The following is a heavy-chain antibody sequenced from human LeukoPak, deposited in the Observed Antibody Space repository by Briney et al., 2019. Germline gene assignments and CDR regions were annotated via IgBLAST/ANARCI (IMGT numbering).Heavy chain of an antibody. CDR1: GYTFTSYG. D-gene: IGHD1-26*01. CDR2: ISAYNGNT. CDR3: ARDPRRSGEAYFDY. Sequence: ASVKVSCKASGYTFTSYGISWVRQAPEQGLEWMGWISAYNGNTNYAQKLQGRVTMTTDTSTSTAYMELRSLRSDDTAVYYCARDPRRSGEAYFDYWGQGTLVTVSS. V-gene: IGHV1-18*01. J-gene: IGHJ4*02.